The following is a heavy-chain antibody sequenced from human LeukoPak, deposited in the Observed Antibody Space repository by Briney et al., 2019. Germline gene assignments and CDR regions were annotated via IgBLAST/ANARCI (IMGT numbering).Heavy chain of an antibody. CDR2: IIPIFGIA. CDR1: GGTFSSYA. Sequence: SVKVSCKASGGTFSSYAISWVRQAPGQGLECMGRIIPIFGIANYAQKFQGRVTITADKSTSTAYMELSSLRSEDTAVYYCARGLGYCSSTSCPYFQHWGQGTLVTVSS. CDR3: ARGLGYCSSTSCPYFQH. V-gene: IGHV1-69*04. D-gene: IGHD2-2*01. J-gene: IGHJ1*01.